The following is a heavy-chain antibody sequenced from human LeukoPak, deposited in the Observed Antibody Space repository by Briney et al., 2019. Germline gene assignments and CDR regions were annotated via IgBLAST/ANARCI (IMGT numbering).Heavy chain of an antibody. CDR1: GGTFSSYA. CDR3: ARDIGWKNYYYMDV. CDR2: IIPIFGTA. D-gene: IGHD1-1*01. V-gene: IGHV1-69*05. J-gene: IGHJ6*03. Sequence: SVKVSCKASGGTFSSYAISWVRQAPGQGLEWMGRIIPIFGTANYAQKFQGRVTITTDESTSTAYMELSSLRSEDTAVYYCARDIGWKNYYYMDVWGKGTTVTVSS.